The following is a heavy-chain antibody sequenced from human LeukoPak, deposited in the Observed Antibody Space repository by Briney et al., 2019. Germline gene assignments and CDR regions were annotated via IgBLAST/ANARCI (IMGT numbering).Heavy chain of an antibody. CDR2: ICASGDT. CDR3: AREVVPARPLDY. J-gene: IGHJ4*02. D-gene: IGHD2-2*01. V-gene: IGHV4-4*07. Sequence: SETLSLTCTVSSGSISSYYWSWIRQPAGKGLEWIGRICASGDTNYYPSLKSRVSMSVDTSKNHVSLNLSSVTAADTAVYYCAREVVPARPLDYWGQGILVTVSS. CDR1: SGSISSYY.